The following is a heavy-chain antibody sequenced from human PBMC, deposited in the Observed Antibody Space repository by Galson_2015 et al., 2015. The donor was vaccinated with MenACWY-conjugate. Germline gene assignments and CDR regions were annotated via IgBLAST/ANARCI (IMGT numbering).Heavy chain of an antibody. J-gene: IGHJ4*02. V-gene: IGHV3-33*08. CDR2: IWYDGSKT. CDR1: RFIFSGHW. CDR3: FAINSGIDY. D-gene: IGHD1-26*01. Sequence: SLRLSCAASRFIFSGHWLGWVRQAPGKGLEWVAVIWYDGSKTYYADSVKGRFTISRDNSKNTAYLQMNSLRAEDTAMYYCFAINSGIDYWGQGTLVTVSS.